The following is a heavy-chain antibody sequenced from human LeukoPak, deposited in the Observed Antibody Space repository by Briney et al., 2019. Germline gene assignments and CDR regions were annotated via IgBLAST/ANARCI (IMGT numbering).Heavy chain of an antibody. D-gene: IGHD3-10*01. CDR2: ISGSGTTT. Sequence: PGGSLRLSCAASGFTFSNYAMSWVRQAPGRGLEWVSGISGSGTTTYYADSVKGRFTISRDDSKNTAYLQMNSLKTEDTAVYYCTRHVPIPRGSSDGSGSPTYMDVWGKGTTVTVSS. J-gene: IGHJ6*03. CDR3: TRHVPIPRGSSDGSGSPTYMDV. CDR1: GFTFSNYA. V-gene: IGHV3-23*01.